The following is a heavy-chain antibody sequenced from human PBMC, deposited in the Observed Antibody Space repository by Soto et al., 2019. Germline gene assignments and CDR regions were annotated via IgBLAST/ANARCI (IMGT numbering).Heavy chain of an antibody. Sequence: PGGSLRLSCAASGFTFSSYSMNWVRQAPGKGLEWVSSISSSSSYIYYADSVKGRFTISRDNAKNSLYLQMNSLRAEDTAVYYCARERGNTPPDAFDIWGQGTMVTVSS. CDR2: ISSSSSYI. V-gene: IGHV3-21*01. D-gene: IGHD5-18*01. CDR1: GFTFSSYS. J-gene: IGHJ3*02. CDR3: ARERGNTPPDAFDI.